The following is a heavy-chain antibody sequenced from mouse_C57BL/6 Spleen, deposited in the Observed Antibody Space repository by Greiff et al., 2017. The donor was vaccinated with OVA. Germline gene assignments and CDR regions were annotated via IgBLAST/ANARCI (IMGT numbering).Heavy chain of an antibody. D-gene: IGHD2-3*01. CDR1: GYSITSGYY. J-gene: IGHJ3*01. CDR2: ISYDGSN. Sequence: EVKLVESGPGLVKPSQSLSLTCSVTGYSITSGYYWNWIRQFPGNKLEWMGYISYDGSNNYNPSLKNRISITRDTSKNQFFLKLNSVTTEDTATYYCARWGYDLAYWGQGTLVTVSA. CDR3: ARWGYDLAY. V-gene: IGHV3-6*01.